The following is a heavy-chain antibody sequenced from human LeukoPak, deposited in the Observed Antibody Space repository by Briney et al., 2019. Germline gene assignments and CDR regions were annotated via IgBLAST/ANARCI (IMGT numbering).Heavy chain of an antibody. Sequence: GGSLRLSCEASGFTFGSYTMNWVRQAPGKGLEWVAFIRSSGSATNYADSVKGRFNISRDNAKDSLFLQMNSLRVEDTAVYYCARGDPGSTWSCFDFWGQGALVTVSS. CDR1: GFTFGSYT. CDR2: IRSSGSAT. J-gene: IGHJ4*02. CDR3: ARGDPGSTWSCFDF. V-gene: IGHV3-48*04. D-gene: IGHD6-13*01.